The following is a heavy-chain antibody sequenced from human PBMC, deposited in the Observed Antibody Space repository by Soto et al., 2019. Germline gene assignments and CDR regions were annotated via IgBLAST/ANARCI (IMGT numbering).Heavy chain of an antibody. Sequence: ASVKVSCKTSGYIFTAYSMHWVRQAPGQGLEWMGVVNPSGGSAHYAQSFEGRVTLTRDTSTSTFYMELSSLRSEDTAVYYCAREENCRGGTCYSEYFHHWGQGTLVTVS. D-gene: IGHD2-15*01. V-gene: IGHV1-46*01. CDR1: GYIFTAYS. CDR3: AREENCRGGTCYSEYFHH. CDR2: VNPSGGSA. J-gene: IGHJ1*01.